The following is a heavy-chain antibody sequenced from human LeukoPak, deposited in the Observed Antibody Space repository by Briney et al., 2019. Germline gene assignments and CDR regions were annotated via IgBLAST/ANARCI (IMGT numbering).Heavy chain of an antibody. Sequence: SETLSLTCTVSGGSISSSSYYWGWIRQPPGKGLEWIGSIYYSGSTYYNPSLKSRVTISVDTSKNQFSLKLSSVTAADTAVYYCARAGHCSGGSCLPPNWFDPWGQGTLVTVSS. J-gene: IGHJ5*02. V-gene: IGHV4-39*01. CDR2: IYYSGST. CDR3: ARAGHCSGGSCLPPNWFDP. CDR1: GGSISSSSYY. D-gene: IGHD2-15*01.